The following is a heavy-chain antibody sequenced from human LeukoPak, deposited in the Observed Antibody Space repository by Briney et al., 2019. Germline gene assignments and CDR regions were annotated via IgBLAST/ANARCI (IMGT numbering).Heavy chain of an antibody. CDR2: ISYDGSNK. J-gene: IGHJ4*02. Sequence: PGRSLRLSCAASGFTFSSYGMHWVRQAPGKGLEWVAVISYDGSNKYYADSVKGRFTISRDNSKNTLYLQMNSLRTEDTAVYYCAKDGGAHSGGSCYDYWGQGTLVTVSS. CDR1: GFTFSSYG. V-gene: IGHV3-30*18. CDR3: AKDGGAHSGGSCYDY. D-gene: IGHD2-15*01.